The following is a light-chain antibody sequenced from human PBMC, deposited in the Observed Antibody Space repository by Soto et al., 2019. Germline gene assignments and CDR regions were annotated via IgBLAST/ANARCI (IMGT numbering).Light chain of an antibody. CDR2: GAS. V-gene: IGKV3-15*01. Sequence: EIVMTQSPATLSVSPGERATLSCRASQSVNSTLAWYQQKPGQAPRLLIYGASTRATGIPARFSGSGSGTDFTLTISSLQSEDFAVYYCQQYNNWPPRYTFGQGTKLEIK. J-gene: IGKJ2*01. CDR1: QSVNST. CDR3: QQYNNWPPRYT.